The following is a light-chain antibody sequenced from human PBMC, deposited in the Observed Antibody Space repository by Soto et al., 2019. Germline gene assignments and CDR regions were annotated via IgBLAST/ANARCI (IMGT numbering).Light chain of an antibody. CDR1: TIASKG. Sequence: SYELTQAPSVSVAPAQTGPRITCGGDTIASKGVHWYQQKPGQAPVLVVHDDSDRPSGIPERFSGSISWNTATLTISRVEAGDEADYYCQVWDSSTDQLYVFGPGTKVTVL. V-gene: IGLV3-21*02. CDR3: QVWDSSTDQLYV. J-gene: IGLJ1*01. CDR2: DDS.